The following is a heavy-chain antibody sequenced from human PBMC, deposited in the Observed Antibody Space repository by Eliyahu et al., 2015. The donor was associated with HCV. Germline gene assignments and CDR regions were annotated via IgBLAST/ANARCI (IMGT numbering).Heavy chain of an antibody. J-gene: IGHJ4*02. CDR2: INWNGGST. V-gene: IGHV3-20*04. Sequence: EVQLVESGGGVVRPGGSLRLSCAASGFTFDDYGMSWVRQAPGKGLEWVSGINWNGGSTGYADSVKGRFTISRDNAKNSLYLQMNSLRAEDTALYYCARSGGYSSSWANSYYFDYWGQGTLVTVSS. CDR1: GFTFDDYG. D-gene: IGHD6-13*01. CDR3: ARSGGYSSSWANSYYFDY.